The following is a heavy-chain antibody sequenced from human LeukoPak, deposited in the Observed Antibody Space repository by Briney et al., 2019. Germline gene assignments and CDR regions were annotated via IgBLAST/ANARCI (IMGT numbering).Heavy chain of an antibody. D-gene: IGHD2-2*02. Sequence: PSETLSLTCAVSGGSISSGGYSWSWIRQPPGKGLEWIGYIYHSGSTYYNPSLKSRVTISVDTSKNQFSLKLSSVTAADTAVYYCARGADIVVVPAAIPAHYYYYGMDVWGQGTTVTVSS. J-gene: IGHJ6*02. CDR1: GGSISSGGYS. V-gene: IGHV4-30-2*01. CDR3: ARGADIVVVPAAIPAHYYYYGMDV. CDR2: IYHSGST.